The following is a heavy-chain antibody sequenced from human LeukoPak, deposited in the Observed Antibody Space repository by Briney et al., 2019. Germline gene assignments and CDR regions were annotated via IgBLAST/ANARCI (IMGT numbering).Heavy chain of an antibody. CDR2: IYYSGPT. J-gene: IGHJ5*02. CDR3: ARGTVGYCSGGSCQGWFDP. Sequence: SETLSLTCTVSGGSISSSSYYWGWIRQPPGKGLEWIGSIYYSGPTYYNPSLKSRVTISIDTSKNQFSLKLSSVTAADTAVYYCARGTVGYCSGGSCQGWFDPWGQGTLVTVSS. CDR1: GGSISSSSYY. D-gene: IGHD2-15*01. V-gene: IGHV4-39*07.